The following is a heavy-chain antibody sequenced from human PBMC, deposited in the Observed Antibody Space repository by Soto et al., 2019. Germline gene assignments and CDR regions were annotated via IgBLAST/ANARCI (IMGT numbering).Heavy chain of an antibody. J-gene: IGHJ3*02. CDR2: LYDVDGT. CDR3: ASWLEREHAYDI. Sequence: VFLSLSCPAVEVTSRGKKYITWIRQAPGKGLEWVSALYDVDGTYYADSAKGRFTISRDNSNNIIYLQMNSLGPDDTAVYYCASWLEREHAYDIWGLGTMVTVSS. V-gene: IGHV3-53*01. D-gene: IGHD1-1*01. CDR1: EVTSRGKKY.